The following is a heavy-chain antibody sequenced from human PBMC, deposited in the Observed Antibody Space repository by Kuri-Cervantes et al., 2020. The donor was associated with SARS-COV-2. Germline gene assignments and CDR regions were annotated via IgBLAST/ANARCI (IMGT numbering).Heavy chain of an antibody. Sequence: GESLKISCAASGFTFSNAWMSWVRQAPGRGLEWVGRIKSKTDGGTTDYAAPVKGRFTISRDDSKNTLYLQMNSLKTEDTAVYYCAKEGLAVDLGNWFDPWGQGTLVTVSS. CDR1: GFTFSNAW. J-gene: IGHJ5*02. V-gene: IGHV3-15*01. CDR2: IKSKTDGGTT. CDR3: AKEGLAVDLGNWFDP. D-gene: IGHD4-23*01.